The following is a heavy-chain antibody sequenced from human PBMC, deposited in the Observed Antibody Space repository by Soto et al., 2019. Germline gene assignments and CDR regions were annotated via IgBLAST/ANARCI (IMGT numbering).Heavy chain of an antibody. CDR3: ARGPPRGDSSGPAYYFDY. CDR2: INHSGST. CDR1: GGSFSGYY. J-gene: IGHJ4*02. Sequence: PSETLSLTCAVYGGSFSGYYWSWIRQPPGKGLEWIGEINHSGSTNYNPSLKSRVTISVDTSKNQFSLKLSSVTAADTAVYYCARGPPRGDSSGPAYYFDYWGQGTLVTVSS. V-gene: IGHV4-34*01. D-gene: IGHD3-22*01.